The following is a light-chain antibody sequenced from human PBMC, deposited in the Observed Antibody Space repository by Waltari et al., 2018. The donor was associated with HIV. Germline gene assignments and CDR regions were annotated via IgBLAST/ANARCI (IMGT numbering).Light chain of an antibody. Sequence: QSVLTQPPSVSGTPGQNVTISCSGSSTNIGSNIVNWYQQVPEAAPKLLIFSNDHRPSGVPDRFSGSKSGTSASLAISGLQSADEADYYCAAWDDSLNGMFGGGTKLTV. J-gene: IGLJ3*02. CDR1: STNIGSNI. CDR3: AAWDDSLNGM. CDR2: SND. V-gene: IGLV1-44*01.